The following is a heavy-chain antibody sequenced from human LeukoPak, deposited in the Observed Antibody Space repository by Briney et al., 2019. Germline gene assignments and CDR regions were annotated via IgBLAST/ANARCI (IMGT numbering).Heavy chain of an antibody. CDR2: INLNSGGT. D-gene: IGHD3-22*01. CDR3: ARPHARYYYDGSGYFLDY. V-gene: IGHV1-2*02. J-gene: IGHJ4*02. Sequence: ASVKVSCKASGYTFTGYYIHWVRQAPGQGLEWMGWINLNSGGTNYAQKFQGRVTMTRDTSISTAYMELSSLRSDDTAVYYCARPHARYYYDGSGYFLDYWGQGTLVTVSS. CDR1: GYTFTGYY.